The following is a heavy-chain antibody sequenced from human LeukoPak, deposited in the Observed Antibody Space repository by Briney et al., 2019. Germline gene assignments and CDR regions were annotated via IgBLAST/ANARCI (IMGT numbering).Heavy chain of an antibody. D-gene: IGHD1-7*01. Sequence: GGSLRLSCAASGFTFNNYALSWVRQAPGKGLEWVSGISGNGGSTYYADSVKGRFTISRDNSKNTLYLQINSLRAEDTAVYYCAKGEDQDWNYHYYYYGMDVWGQGTTVTVSS. V-gene: IGHV3-23*01. CDR1: GFTFNNYA. J-gene: IGHJ6*02. CDR2: ISGNGGST. CDR3: AKGEDQDWNYHYYYYGMDV.